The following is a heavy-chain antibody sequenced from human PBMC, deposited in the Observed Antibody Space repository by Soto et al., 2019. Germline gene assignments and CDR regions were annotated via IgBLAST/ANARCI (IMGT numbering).Heavy chain of an antibody. CDR2: IYYSGST. Sequence: QLQLQESGPGLVKPSETLSLTCTVSGGSISSSSYYWGWIRQPPGKVLEWIGSIYYSGSTYYNPSLKSRVATSVDTSKNPFSLKLSSVTAADTAVYYCAGYCSGGSCSAAFDIWGQGTMVTVSS. J-gene: IGHJ3*02. CDR3: AGYCSGGSCSAAFDI. V-gene: IGHV4-39*01. D-gene: IGHD2-15*01. CDR1: GGSISSSSYY.